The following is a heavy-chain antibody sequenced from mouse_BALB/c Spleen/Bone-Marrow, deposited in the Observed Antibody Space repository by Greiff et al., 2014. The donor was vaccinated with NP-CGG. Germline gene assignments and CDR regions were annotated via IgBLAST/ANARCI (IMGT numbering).Heavy chain of an antibody. D-gene: IGHD1-2*01. CDR1: GFNIKDTY. Sequence: LVESGAELVKPGASVKLSCTASGFNIKDTYMHWVKQRPEQGLEWIGRIDPANGNTKYDPKFQGKATITADKSSNTAYLQLSSLTSEDTAVYYCARYYYGYYFDYWGQGTTLTVSS. CDR3: ARYYYGYYFDY. J-gene: IGHJ2*01. CDR2: IDPANGNT. V-gene: IGHV14-3*02.